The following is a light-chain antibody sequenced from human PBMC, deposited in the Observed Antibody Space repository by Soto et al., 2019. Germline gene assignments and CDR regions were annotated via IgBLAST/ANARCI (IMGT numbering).Light chain of an antibody. J-gene: IGLJ2*01. CDR2: DVS. V-gene: IGLV2-14*01. Sequence: QSALTQPASVSGSPGQSITISCTGTSSDVGGYNYVSWYQQHPGKAPKHMIYDVSNRPSGVSNRFSGSKSGNTASLTISGLQAEDEADYYCSSYTSSSTLMVFGGGTEVTVL. CDR3: SSYTSSSTLMV. CDR1: SSDVGGYNY.